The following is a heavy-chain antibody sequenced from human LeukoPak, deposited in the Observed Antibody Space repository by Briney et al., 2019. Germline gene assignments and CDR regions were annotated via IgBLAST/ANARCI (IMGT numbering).Heavy chain of an antibody. D-gene: IGHD3-22*01. Sequence: GGSLRLSCAASGFTFSSYSMNWVRQAPGKGLEWVSSISSSSSYIYYADSVKGRFTISRDNAKNSLYLQMNSLRAEDTAVYYCARATPYYYDSSGRLNWFDPWGQGTLVTVSS. CDR1: GFTFSSYS. J-gene: IGHJ5*02. CDR2: ISSSSSYI. CDR3: ARATPYYYDSSGRLNWFDP. V-gene: IGHV3-21*01.